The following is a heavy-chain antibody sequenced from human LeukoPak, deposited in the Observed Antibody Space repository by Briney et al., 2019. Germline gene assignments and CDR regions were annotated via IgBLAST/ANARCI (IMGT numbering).Heavy chain of an antibody. J-gene: IGHJ4*02. CDR1: GFTFRDYW. V-gene: IGHV3-7*01. CDR3: ARAGGTSWADY. CDR2: VKQDGNEK. D-gene: IGHD6-13*01. Sequence: GGSLRLSCEASGFTFRDYWMTWVRQAPGKGLEWVANVKQDGNEKFYVDSVKGRFTISRDNGKNSLYLQMNSLRVEDTAIYYCARAGGTSWADYWGQGTLVTVSS.